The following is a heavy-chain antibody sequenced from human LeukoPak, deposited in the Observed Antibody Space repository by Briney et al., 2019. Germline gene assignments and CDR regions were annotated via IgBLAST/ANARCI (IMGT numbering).Heavy chain of an antibody. CDR1: GFTFSSDW. CDR3: ARERTTLAVYGGDCSFNFDC. CDR2: IKQDGSEK. D-gene: IGHD2-21*01. V-gene: IGHV3-7*01. Sequence: GSLRLSCAASGFTFSSDWMSCVSQAPGKGREWVANIKQDGSEKYYVESVKGRFTISRDTAKNSLYLQMNSLRAEDTAVYYCARERTTLAVYGGDCSFNFDCSGQGTLVTVSS. J-gene: IGHJ4*02.